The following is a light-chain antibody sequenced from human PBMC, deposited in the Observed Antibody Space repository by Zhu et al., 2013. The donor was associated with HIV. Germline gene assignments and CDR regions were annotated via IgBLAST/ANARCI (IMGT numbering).Light chain of an antibody. V-gene: IGLV1-40*01. CDR3: NSYAGSTNNVYV. J-gene: IGLJ1*01. CDR2: ANN. CDR1: SSNVGAGYD. Sequence: QSVLTQPPSVSGAPGQRVTISCTGSSSNVGAGYDVHWYQQLPGTAPKLLMYANNNRPSGVPDRFSGSKSGTSASLAITGLQADDEADYYCNSYAGSTNNVYVFGTGTKVTVL.